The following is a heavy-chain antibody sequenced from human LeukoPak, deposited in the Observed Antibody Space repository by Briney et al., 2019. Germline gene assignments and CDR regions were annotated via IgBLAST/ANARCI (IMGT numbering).Heavy chain of an antibody. J-gene: IGHJ4*02. CDR2: IYHSGST. CDR1: GHSISSGYY. D-gene: IGHD4-17*01. V-gene: IGHV4-38-2*02. Sequence: PSETLSLTCTVSGHSISSGYYWGWIRQPPGKGLEWIGSIYHSGSTYYNPSLKSRVTISVDTSKNQFSLKLSSVTAADTAVYYCARDIVGDAGVRYFDYWGQGTLVTVSS. CDR3: ARDIVGDAGVRYFDY.